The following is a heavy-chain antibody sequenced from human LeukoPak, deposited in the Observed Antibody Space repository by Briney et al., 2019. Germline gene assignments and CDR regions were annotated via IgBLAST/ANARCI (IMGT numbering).Heavy chain of an antibody. J-gene: IGHJ4*02. V-gene: IGHV3-23*01. D-gene: IGHD3-10*01. CDR1: GFTFSSYG. CDR3: AKGSGLLWFGEYHMGSY. CDR2: ISGSGGST. Sequence: GGSLRLSCAASGFTFSSYGMHWVRQAPGKGLEWVSAISGSGGSTYYADSVKGRFTISRDNSKNTLYLQMNSLRAEDTAVYYCAKGSGLLWFGEYHMGSYWGQGTLVTVSS.